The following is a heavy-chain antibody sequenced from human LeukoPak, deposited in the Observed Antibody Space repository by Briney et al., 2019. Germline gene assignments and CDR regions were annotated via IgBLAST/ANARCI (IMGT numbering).Heavy chain of an antibody. CDR3: AKDTSRGYDFWSGCSQTNTFDY. CDR2: IKSKTDGGTT. CDR1: GFTFSNAW. V-gene: IGHV3-15*01. J-gene: IGHJ4*02. Sequence: GGSLRLSCAASGFTFSNAWMSWVRQAPGKGLEWVGRIKSKTDGGTTDYAAPVKGRFTISRDDSKNTLYLQMNSLRAEDTAVYYCAKDTSRGYDFWSGCSQTNTFDYWGQGTLVTVSS. D-gene: IGHD3-3*01.